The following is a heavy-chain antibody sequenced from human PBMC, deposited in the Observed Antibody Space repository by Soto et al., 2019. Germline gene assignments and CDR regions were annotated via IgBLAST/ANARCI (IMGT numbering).Heavy chain of an antibody. V-gene: IGHV3-23*01. CDR1: GFTFSSYA. CDR2: ISGSGGST. CDR3: APQRRYCSSTSCYPFDY. Sequence: GGSLRLSCAASGFTFSSYAMSWVRQAPGKGLEWVSAISGSGGSTYYADSVKGRFTISRDNSKNTLYLQMNSLRAEDTAVYYCAPQRRYCSSTSCYPFDYWGQGTLVTVS. D-gene: IGHD2-2*01. J-gene: IGHJ4*02.